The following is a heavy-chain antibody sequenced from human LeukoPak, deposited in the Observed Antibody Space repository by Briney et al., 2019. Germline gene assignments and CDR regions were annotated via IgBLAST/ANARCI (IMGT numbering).Heavy chain of an antibody. J-gene: IGHJ5*02. CDR3: ATGARFVVVPAAIHPGFDP. CDR1: GYTLTELS. Sequence: ASVKVSCKVSGYTLTELSVHWVRQAPGKGLEWMGGFDPEDGETIYAQKFQGRVTMTEDTSTDTAYMELSSLRSEDTAVYYCATGARFVVVPAAIHPGFDPWGQGTLVTVSS. D-gene: IGHD2-2*01. V-gene: IGHV1-24*01. CDR2: FDPEDGET.